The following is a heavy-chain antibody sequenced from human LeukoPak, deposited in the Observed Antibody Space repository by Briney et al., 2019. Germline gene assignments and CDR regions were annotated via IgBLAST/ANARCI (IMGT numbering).Heavy chain of an antibody. J-gene: IGHJ4*02. V-gene: IGHV4-30-4*01. D-gene: IGHD1-26*01. Sequence: PSQTLSLTCTVSGGSISSGDYYWSWIRQPPGKGLEWIGYIYYSGSTYYNPSLESRVTISVDTSKNQFSLKLGSVTAADTAIYYCARHGSITTGAFTYWGQGTLVTVSS. CDR2: IYYSGST. CDR1: GGSISSGDYY. CDR3: ARHGSITTGAFTY.